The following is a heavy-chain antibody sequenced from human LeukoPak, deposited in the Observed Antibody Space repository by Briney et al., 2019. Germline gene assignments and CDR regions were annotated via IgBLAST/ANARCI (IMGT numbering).Heavy chain of an antibody. D-gene: IGHD3-10*01. Sequence: ASVKVSCKASGYTFTSYLISWVRQVPGQGLEWMGWISGHNGNTDYAQKFKDRVTLTTDTSTSTAYMELRSLTSDDTAVYYCATAGPISGRHNYFDSWGQGTLVTVSS. CDR2: ISGHNGNT. CDR3: ATAGPISGRHNYFDS. J-gene: IGHJ4*02. V-gene: IGHV1-18*01. CDR1: GYTFTSYL.